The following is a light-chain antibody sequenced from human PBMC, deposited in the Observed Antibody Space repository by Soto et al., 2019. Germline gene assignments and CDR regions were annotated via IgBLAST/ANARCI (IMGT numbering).Light chain of an antibody. CDR2: GAS. CDR1: QSISSD. J-gene: IGKJ2*01. V-gene: IGKV3-15*01. CDR3: QQYNDWYT. Sequence: EILMTQSPATLSVSPGERAALYCRASQSISSDLAWYQHKPGQAPRLLIYGASTRATGIPARFSGSGSGTEFTLTISSLQSEDFAIYCCQQYNDWYTFGQGTKLEIK.